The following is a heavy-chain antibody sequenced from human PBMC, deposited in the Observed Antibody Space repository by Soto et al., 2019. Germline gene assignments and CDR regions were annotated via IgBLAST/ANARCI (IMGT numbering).Heavy chain of an antibody. Sequence: QITLKESGPPLVKPTQTLTLTCTFSGFSLSTSAVGVGWIRQPPGKALEWLAFIYWDDDKRYSPSLKSSLTITKDTSKNQVVLAMTNMDPLDTATYEGAHMVVAGLTYYFDYWGQGTLVTVSS. CDR3: AHMVVAGLTYYFDY. J-gene: IGHJ4*02. CDR2: IYWDDDK. D-gene: IGHD2-15*01. V-gene: IGHV2-5*02. CDR1: GFSLSTSAVG.